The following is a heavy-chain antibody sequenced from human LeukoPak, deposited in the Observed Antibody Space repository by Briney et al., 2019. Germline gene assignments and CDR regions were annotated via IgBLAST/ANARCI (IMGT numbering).Heavy chain of an antibody. V-gene: IGHV4-39*01. CDR2: IYYSGST. D-gene: IGHD2-2*01. CDR1: GGSTSSSSYY. J-gene: IGHJ1*01. Sequence: SETLSLTCTVSGGSTSSSSYYWGWIRQPPGKGLEWIGSIYYSGSTYYNPSLKSRVTISVDTSKNEFSLKLSSVTAADTAVYYCARLYCSSTSCYQNGYVQHRGQGTLVTVSS. CDR3: ARLYCSSTSCYQNGYVQH.